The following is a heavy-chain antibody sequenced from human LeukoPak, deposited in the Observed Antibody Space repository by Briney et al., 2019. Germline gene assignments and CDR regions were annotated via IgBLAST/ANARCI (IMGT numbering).Heavy chain of an antibody. CDR2: INPNSGGT. CDR1: GYPFTSYD. J-gene: IGHJ4*02. CDR3: ARDGRGSGYLN. D-gene: IGHD3-22*01. Sequence: ASVKGSCRASGYPFTSYDFDWVRQAPGQGLEWMGWINPNSGGTNYAQKFQGWVTMTRDTSISTAYMELSRLRSDDTAVYYCARDGRGSGYLNWGQGTLVTVSS. V-gene: IGHV1-2*04.